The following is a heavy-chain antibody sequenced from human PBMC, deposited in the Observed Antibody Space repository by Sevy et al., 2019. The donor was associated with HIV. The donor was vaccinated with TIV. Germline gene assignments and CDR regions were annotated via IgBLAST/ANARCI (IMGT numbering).Heavy chain of an antibody. CDR3: ARGTTYYYDSSGYYSYFDY. CDR1: GFTFSSYG. CDR2: IWYDGSNK. D-gene: IGHD3-22*01. Sequence: GGSLRLSCAASGFTFSSYGMHWVRQAPGKGLEWVAVIWYDGSNKYYADSVKGRFTISRDNSKNTLYLQMSSLRAEDTAVYYCARGTTYYYDSSGYYSYFDYWGQGTLVTVSS. J-gene: IGHJ4*02. V-gene: IGHV3-33*01.